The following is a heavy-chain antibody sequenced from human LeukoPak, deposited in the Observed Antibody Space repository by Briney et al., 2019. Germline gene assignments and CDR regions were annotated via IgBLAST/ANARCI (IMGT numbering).Heavy chain of an antibody. J-gene: IGHJ4*02. CDR2: FDPEDGET. Sequence: ALVKVSCKVSGYTLTELSMHWVRQAPGKGLEWMGGFDPEDGETIYAQKFQGRVTMTEDTSTDTAYMELSSLRSEDTAVYYCATDSGVGATRTFDYWGQGTLVTVSS. CDR1: GYTLTELS. D-gene: IGHD1-26*01. CDR3: ATDSGVGATRTFDY. V-gene: IGHV1-24*01.